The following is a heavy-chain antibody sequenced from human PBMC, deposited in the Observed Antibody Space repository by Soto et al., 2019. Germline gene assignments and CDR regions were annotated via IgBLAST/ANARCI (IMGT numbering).Heavy chain of an antibody. V-gene: IGHV3-33*01. CDR1: GFSFRRYG. D-gene: IGHD4-17*01. CDR3: ARNPRPTYGDYADY. Sequence: QVQLVESGGGVVQPGTSLRLSCAASGFSFRRYGMHWVRQAPGQGLEWVAVAWYAGSNKYYADSVKGRFTIARDNSKNTRYLQMNSLRAEDTAVYYCARNPRPTYGDYADYWGQGTLGTVSS. CDR2: AWYAGSNK. J-gene: IGHJ4*02.